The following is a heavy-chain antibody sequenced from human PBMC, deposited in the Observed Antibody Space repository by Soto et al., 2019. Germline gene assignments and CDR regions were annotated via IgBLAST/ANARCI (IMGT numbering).Heavy chain of an antibody. V-gene: IGHV4-31*03. J-gene: IGHJ4*02. CDR3: ARDHPSKSYDSSGYYDY. CDR2: IYYSGST. Sequence: SETLSLTCTVSGGSISSGGYYWSWIRQHPGKGLEWIGYIYYSGSTHYNPSLKSRVTISVDTSKNQFSLKLSSVTAADTAVYYCARDHPSKSYDSSGYYDYWGQGTLVTVSS. D-gene: IGHD3-22*01. CDR1: GGSISSGGYY.